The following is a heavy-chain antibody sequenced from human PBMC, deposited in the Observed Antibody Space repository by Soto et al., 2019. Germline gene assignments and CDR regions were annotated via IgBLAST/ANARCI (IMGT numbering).Heavy chain of an antibody. Sequence: SLRLSCAASGFSFGSYALSWVRQAPGKGLEWVSTISGSDGKTFYADSVKGRFSISRDTSQSTLYLQMNSLRADDTAMYYCARWSYLDYWGQGTRVTVSA. CDR2: ISGSDGKT. V-gene: IGHV3-23*01. J-gene: IGHJ4*02. CDR1: GFSFGSYA. D-gene: IGHD3-3*01. CDR3: ARWSYLDY.